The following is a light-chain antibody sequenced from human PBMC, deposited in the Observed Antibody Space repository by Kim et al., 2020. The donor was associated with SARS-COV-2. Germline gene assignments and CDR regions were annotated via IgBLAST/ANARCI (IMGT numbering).Light chain of an antibody. CDR2: GDN. V-gene: IGLV6-57*03. CDR3: QSYDSRNQV. Sequence: GKTVTISCTRSSGDIARFAVQWYQQRPGSAPTTVIYGDNQRPSGVPDRFSGAIGSSANSASLTISGLKTEDEADYYGQSYDSRNQVFGGGTQLTVL. CDR1: SGDIARFA. J-gene: IGLJ3*02.